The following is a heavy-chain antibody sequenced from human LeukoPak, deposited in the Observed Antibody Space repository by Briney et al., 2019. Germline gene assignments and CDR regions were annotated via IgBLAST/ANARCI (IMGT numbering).Heavy chain of an antibody. D-gene: IGHD3-9*01. J-gene: IGHJ3*02. V-gene: IGHV3-21*01. CDR2: ISGRSSYI. CDR3: ARVDYDILTGYYIYAFGI. Sequence: AGGSQRLSCAASGFTFSSYSMNWVRQAPGKGLEWVSSISGRSSYIYYADSVKGRFTISRDNAKNSLYLQMNSLRAEDTAVYYCARVDYDILTGYYIYAFGIWGQGTMVTVSS. CDR1: GFTFSSYS.